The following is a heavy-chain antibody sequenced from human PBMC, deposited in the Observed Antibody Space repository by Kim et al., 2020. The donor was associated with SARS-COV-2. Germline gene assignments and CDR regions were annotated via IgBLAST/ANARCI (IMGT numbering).Heavy chain of an antibody. CDR1: GYSISSGYY. V-gene: IGHV4-38-2*02. CDR2: IYHSGST. Sequence: SETLSLTCTVSGYSISSGYYWGWIRQPPGKGLEWIGSIYHSGSTYYNPSLKSRVTISVDTSKNQFSLKLSSVTAADTAVYYCARAPTYYGGNSVPFDYWG. CDR3: ARAPTYYGGNSVPFDY. D-gene: IGHD4-17*01. J-gene: IGHJ4*01.